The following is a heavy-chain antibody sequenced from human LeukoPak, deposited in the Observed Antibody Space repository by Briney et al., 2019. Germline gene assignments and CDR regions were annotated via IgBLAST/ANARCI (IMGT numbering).Heavy chain of an antibody. CDR2: ISSSGSAI. D-gene: IGHD3-22*01. J-gene: IGHJ4*02. CDR1: GFTFSDYY. CDR3: ARDTPDYYDSSGSGLDY. Sequence: PGGSLRLSCAASGFTFSDYYMSWIRQAPGKGLEWVSYISSSGSAIYYADSVKGRFTISRDNAKNSLYLQMNSLRAEDTAVYYCARDTPDYYDSSGSGLDYWGQGTLVTVSS. V-gene: IGHV3-11*01.